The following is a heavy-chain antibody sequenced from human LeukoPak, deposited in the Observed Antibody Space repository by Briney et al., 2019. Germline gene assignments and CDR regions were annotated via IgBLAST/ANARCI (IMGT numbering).Heavy chain of an antibody. V-gene: IGHV1-69*05. CDR1: GGTFTSDP. Sequence: ASVKVSCNASGGTFTSDPISWVRQAPGQGLEWMGRIIPMFGTTNYAQKFHRGVTITTDESTSTAYMELNSLTSEDTAVDYCARDTGELIYWGQGTLVTVSS. J-gene: IGHJ4*02. CDR3: ARDTGELIY. D-gene: IGHD7-27*01. CDR2: IIPMFGTT.